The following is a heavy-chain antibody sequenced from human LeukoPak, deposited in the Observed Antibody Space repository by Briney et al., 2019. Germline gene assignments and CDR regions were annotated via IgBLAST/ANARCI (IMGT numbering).Heavy chain of an antibody. CDR3: ARLGYYDSSGYPLKDY. V-gene: IGHV1-69*13. Sequence: ASVKVSCKASGGTFSSYAISWVRQAPGQGLEWMGGIIPIFGTANYAQKFQGRVTITADESTSTAYMELSSLRSEDTAVYYCARLGYYDSSGYPLKDYWGQGTLVTVSS. CDR1: GGTFSSYA. CDR2: IIPIFGTA. D-gene: IGHD3-22*01. J-gene: IGHJ4*02.